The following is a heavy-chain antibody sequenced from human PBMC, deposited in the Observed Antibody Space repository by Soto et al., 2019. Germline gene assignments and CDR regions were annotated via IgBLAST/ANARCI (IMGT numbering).Heavy chain of an antibody. CDR2: ISGSGGTT. J-gene: IGHJ6*02. D-gene: IGHD2-2*02. Sequence: EVQLLESGGVLVQPGGSLRLSCAASGFTFTSYAMTWVRQAPGKGLEWVSTISGSGGTTYYADSVRGRFTISRDNSKNTLYLQMNTLRAEDTALYSCTRYCPTASCYIRYGMDVWGQGTRVTVSS. V-gene: IGHV3-23*01. CDR3: TRYCPTASCYIRYGMDV. CDR1: GFTFTSYA.